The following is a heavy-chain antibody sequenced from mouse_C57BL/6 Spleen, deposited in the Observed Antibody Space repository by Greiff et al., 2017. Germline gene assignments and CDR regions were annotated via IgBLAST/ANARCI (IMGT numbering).Heavy chain of an antibody. Sequence: QVQLQQSGAELVRPGASVTLSCKASGYTFTDYEMHWVKQTPVHGLEWIGAIDPETGGTAYNQKFKGKAILTADNSSSTAYMELRSLTSEYSAVYYCTKDLLRHYFDYWGQGTTLTVSS. CDR3: TKDLLRHYFDY. CDR2: IDPETGGT. J-gene: IGHJ2*01. D-gene: IGHD1-2*01. CDR1: GYTFTDYE. V-gene: IGHV1-15*01.